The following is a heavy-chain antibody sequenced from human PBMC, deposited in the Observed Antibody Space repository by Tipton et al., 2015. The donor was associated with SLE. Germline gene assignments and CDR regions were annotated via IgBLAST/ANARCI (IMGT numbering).Heavy chain of an antibody. CDR1: GFTFSSQE. CDR2: ISSSSSYI. J-gene: IGHJ4*02. D-gene: IGHD1-26*01. CDR3: ARDFLVGVPGYFDY. Sequence: GSLRLSCTASGFTFSSQEMNWVRQAPGKGLEWVSYISSSSSYIYYADSVKGRFTISRDNAKNSLYLQMNSPRAEDTAVYYCARDFLVGVPGYFDYWGQGTLVTVSS. V-gene: IGHV3-21*05.